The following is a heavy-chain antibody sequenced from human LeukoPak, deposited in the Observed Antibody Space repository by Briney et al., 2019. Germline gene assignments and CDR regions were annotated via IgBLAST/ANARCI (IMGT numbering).Heavy chain of an antibody. V-gene: IGHV4-4*07. Sequence: SETLSLTCTVSGGSISSYYWSWIRQPAGKGLEWIGRIYTSGSTNYNPSLKSRVTISVDTSKNQFSLKLSSVTAADTAVYYCWVYYYDSSGFWDPFDYWGQGTLVTVSS. CDR2: IYTSGST. CDR1: GGSISSYY. CDR3: WVYYYDSSGFWDPFDY. J-gene: IGHJ4*02. D-gene: IGHD3-22*01.